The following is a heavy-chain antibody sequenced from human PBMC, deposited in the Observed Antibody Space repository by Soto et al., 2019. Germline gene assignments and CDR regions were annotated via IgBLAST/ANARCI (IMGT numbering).Heavy chain of an antibody. Sequence: PSETLCLACIFSVGSISSSSYYWGWIRQPPGKGLEWIGSIYYSGSTYYNPSLKSRVTISVGTSKNQFSLKLSSVTAADTAVYYCASYGGWLKGAFDIWGQGTMVTVSS. V-gene: IGHV4-39*01. CDR3: ASYGGWLKGAFDI. J-gene: IGHJ3*02. CDR2: IYYSGST. D-gene: IGHD5-12*01. CDR1: VGSISSSSYY.